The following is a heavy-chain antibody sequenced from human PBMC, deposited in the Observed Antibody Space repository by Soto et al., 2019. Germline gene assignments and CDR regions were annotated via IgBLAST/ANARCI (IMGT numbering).Heavy chain of an antibody. V-gene: IGHV1-69*06. CDR2: IILIFGTA. D-gene: IGHD3-22*01. CDR3: ARIFDSLPVSGYFSF. J-gene: IGHJ4*02. Sequence: SVKVSCKASGGTFSSYAISWVRQAPGQGLEWMGGIILIFGTANYAQKFQGRVTITADKSTSTAHMELSSVRSEDTAVYYCARIFDSLPVSGYFSFWGQGTLVTVSS. CDR1: GGTFSSYA.